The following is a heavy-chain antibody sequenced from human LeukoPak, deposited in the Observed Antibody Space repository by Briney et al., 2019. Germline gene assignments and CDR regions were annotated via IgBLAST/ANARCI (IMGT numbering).Heavy chain of an antibody. J-gene: IGHJ4*02. CDR2: IYYSGST. Sequence: SETLSLTCTVSGGSISSYYWSWIRQPPGKGLEWIGYIYYSGSTNYNPSLKSRVTISVDTSKNQFSLKLSSVTAADTAVYYCARSSLLFKGYFDYWGQGTLVSVSS. CDR1: GGSISSYY. V-gene: IGHV4-59*12. CDR3: ARSSLLFKGYFDY. D-gene: IGHD1-26*01.